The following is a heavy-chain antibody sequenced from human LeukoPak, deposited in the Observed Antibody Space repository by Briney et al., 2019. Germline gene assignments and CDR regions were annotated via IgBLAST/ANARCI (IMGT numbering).Heavy chain of an antibody. CDR2: INDYTGDT. CDR3: ARDWELGLQIDY. D-gene: IGHD3-10*01. Sequence: SETLSLTCTVFGGSFTDYFWTWIRHSPGKGLEWIGEINDYTGDTKYNPSLNSRVSISLEKSKNQLSLELRSVTAADTAVYYCARDWELGLQIDYWGQGTLVTVSS. CDR1: GGSFTDYF. V-gene: IGHV4-34*01. J-gene: IGHJ4*02.